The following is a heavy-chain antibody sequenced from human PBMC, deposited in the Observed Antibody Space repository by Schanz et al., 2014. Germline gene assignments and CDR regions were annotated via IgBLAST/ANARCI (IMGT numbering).Heavy chain of an antibody. CDR2: ISLLLGVA. V-gene: IGHV1-69*04. Sequence: QVHLVQSGAEVKEPGSSVKVSCKPSGGTFVTFFFTWVRQAPGQGPQWMGRISLLLGVANYAQEFQGRLTITADTSTSTAYMELSSLRSEDTAVYYCATIGVNDYWRFGLDLWGQGTTVTVSS. D-gene: IGHD3-16*01. J-gene: IGHJ6*02. CDR1: GGTFVTFF. CDR3: ATIGVNDYWRFGLDL.